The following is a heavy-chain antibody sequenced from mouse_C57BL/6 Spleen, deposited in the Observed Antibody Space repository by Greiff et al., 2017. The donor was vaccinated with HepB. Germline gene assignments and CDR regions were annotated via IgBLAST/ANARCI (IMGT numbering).Heavy chain of an antibody. CDR1: GYTFTSYW. V-gene: IGHV1-53*01. J-gene: IGHJ2*01. CDR3: AREEGGNYAGYFDY. CDR2: INPSNGGT. Sequence: QVQLQQPGTELVKPGASVKLSCKASGYTFTSYWMHWVKQRPGQGLEWIGNINPSNGGTTYNEQFKSKATLTVDKSSSTAYMQLSNLTSEDAAVYYCAREEGGNYAGYFDYWGQGTTLTVSS. D-gene: IGHD2-1*01.